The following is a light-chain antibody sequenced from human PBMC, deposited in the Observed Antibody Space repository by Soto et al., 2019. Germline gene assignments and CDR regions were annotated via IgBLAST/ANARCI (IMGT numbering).Light chain of an antibody. J-gene: IGKJ1*01. CDR3: QHRSNWPRT. Sequence: EIVLTQSPATLSLSPGERATLSCRASQSVSAYLAWYQQKPGQAPRLLIYDASNRATGIPARFSGSGSGTDFNLTINSLEPEDFAVYYCQHRSNWPRTFGQGTKVEIK. CDR2: DAS. CDR1: QSVSAY. V-gene: IGKV3-11*01.